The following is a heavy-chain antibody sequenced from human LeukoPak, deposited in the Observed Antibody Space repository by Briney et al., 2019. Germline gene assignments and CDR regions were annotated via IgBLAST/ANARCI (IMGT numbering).Heavy chain of an antibody. D-gene: IGHD6-13*01. J-gene: IGHJ4*02. CDR1: GFTFSSYG. V-gene: IGHV3-30*18. CDR3: AKGGSSSWDYFDH. Sequence: PGGSLRLSCAASGFTFSSYGMQWVRQAPGKGLEWVAVISYDGSNKYYADSVKGRFTISRDNSKNTLYLQMNSLRAEDTAVYYCAKGGSSSWDYFDHWGQGTLVTVSS. CDR2: ISYDGSNK.